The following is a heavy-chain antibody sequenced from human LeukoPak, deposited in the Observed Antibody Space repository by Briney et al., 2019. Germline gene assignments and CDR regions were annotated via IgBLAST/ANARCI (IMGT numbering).Heavy chain of an antibody. CDR1: GVSIRSYW. J-gene: IGHJ4*02. Sequence: SETLSLTCDVSGVSIRSYWWSWLRKPAGKGLEWIGRLYTTGRTNYSPSFQSRVTMSIDMSSNQFSLSLTSVTAADTAVYYCARSGYTISAYHSDFWGQGAPVTVSS. D-gene: IGHD5-18*01. V-gene: IGHV4-4*07. CDR3: ARSGYTISAYHSDF. CDR2: LYTTGRT.